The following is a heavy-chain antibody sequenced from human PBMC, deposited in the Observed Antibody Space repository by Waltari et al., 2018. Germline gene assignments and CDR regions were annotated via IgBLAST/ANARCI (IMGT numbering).Heavy chain of an antibody. CDR1: GYTFTGSY. J-gene: IGHJ4*02. D-gene: IGHD3-22*01. CDR2: INPNSGGT. V-gene: IGHV1-2*06. CDR3: ARDGTRIVAKALDY. Sequence: QVQLVQSGAEVKKPGASVKVSCTASGYTFTGSYMHWVRQAPGQGLEWMGRINPNSGGTNNEQKFQGRVTMTRETSISTAYMELSRLRSDDTAVYDCARDGTRIVAKALDYWGQGTLVTVSS.